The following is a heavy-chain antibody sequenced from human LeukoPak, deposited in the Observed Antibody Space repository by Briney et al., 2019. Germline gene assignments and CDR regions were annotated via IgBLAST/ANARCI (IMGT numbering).Heavy chain of an antibody. Sequence: SETLSLTCTASGGSISGYYWSWIRQPPGKGLEWIGYISYTGIANYNPSLKSRVTISLDASKNQFSLKWSSVTAADTAVYYFANYYCPYGSCIGLDFWGQGTLVTVSS. CDR3: ANYYCPYGSCIGLDF. D-gene: IGHD2-8*01. CDR1: GGSISGYY. J-gene: IGHJ4*02. V-gene: IGHV4-59*08. CDR2: ISYTGIA.